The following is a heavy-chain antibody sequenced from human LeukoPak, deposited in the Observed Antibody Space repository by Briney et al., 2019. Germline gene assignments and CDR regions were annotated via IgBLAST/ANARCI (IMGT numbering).Heavy chain of an antibody. J-gene: IGHJ4*02. CDR1: GFTFSSYS. V-gene: IGHV3-21*01. D-gene: IGHD2-2*01. CDR3: ARGGRDLYCSSTSCYPVL. CDR2: ISSSSSYI. Sequence: PGGSLRLSCAASGFTFSSYSMNWVRQAPGKGLEWVSSISSSSSYIYYADSVKGRFTISRDNAKNSLYLQMNSLRAEDTAVYYCARGGRDLYCSSTSCYPVLGGQGTLVTVSS.